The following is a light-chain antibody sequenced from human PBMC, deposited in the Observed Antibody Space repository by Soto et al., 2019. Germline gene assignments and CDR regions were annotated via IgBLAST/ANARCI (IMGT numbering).Light chain of an antibody. V-gene: IGKV1-9*01. Sequence: DIQLTKSPSFLSASVGDRVTITCRASQGISSYLAWYQQKPGKAPKLLIYAASTLQSGVPSRFSGSGSGTEFTLTISGLQPEDFATYYCQRLNNYPHFRGGTKVEIK. CDR1: QGISSY. CDR2: AAS. J-gene: IGKJ4*01. CDR3: QRLNNYPH.